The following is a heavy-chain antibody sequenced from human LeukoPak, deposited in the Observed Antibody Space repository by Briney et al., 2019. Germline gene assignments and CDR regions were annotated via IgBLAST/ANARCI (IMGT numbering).Heavy chain of an antibody. CDR2: MNPNSGNT. J-gene: IGHJ6*04. CDR3: ARAPMTNYYDSPDPPGADLDV. CDR1: GYTFTRYD. V-gene: IGHV1-8*01. Sequence: ASVKVSCKASGYTFTRYDINWVRQATGQGLEWMGWMNPNSGNTGYAQKFQGRVTMTRNTSISTAYMELSSLRSEDTAVYYCARAPMTNYYDSPDPPGADLDVWGKGTTVTVSS. D-gene: IGHD3-22*01.